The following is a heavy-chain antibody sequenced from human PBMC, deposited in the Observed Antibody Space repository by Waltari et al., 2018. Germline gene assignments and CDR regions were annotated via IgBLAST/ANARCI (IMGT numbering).Heavy chain of an antibody. CDR3: AKDQIDYDSSGYYAFDI. Sequence: EVQLVESGGGLVQPGGSLRLSCAASGFTFSSYAMSWVRQAPGKGLEWVSAISGGGGSTYYADSVKGRFTISRDNSKNTLYLQMNSLRAEDTAVYYCAKDQIDYDSSGYYAFDIWGQGTMVTVSS. V-gene: IGHV3-23*04. D-gene: IGHD3-22*01. CDR2: ISGGGGST. CDR1: GFTFSSYA. J-gene: IGHJ3*02.